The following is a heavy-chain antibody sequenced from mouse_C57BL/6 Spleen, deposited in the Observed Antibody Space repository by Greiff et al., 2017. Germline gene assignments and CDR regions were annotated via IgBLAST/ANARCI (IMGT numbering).Heavy chain of an antibody. V-gene: IGHV1-69*01. CDR1: GYTFTSYW. J-gene: IGHJ2*01. Sequence: VQLQQPGAELVMPGASVKLSCKASGYTFTSYWMHWVKQRPGQGLEWIGEIDPSDSYTNYNQKFKGKSTLTVDKSSSTAYMQLSSLTSEDAAVYYCARGGYYGSSRYYLDYWGQGTTLTVAS. D-gene: IGHD1-1*01. CDR3: ARGGYYGSSRYYLDY. CDR2: IDPSDSYT.